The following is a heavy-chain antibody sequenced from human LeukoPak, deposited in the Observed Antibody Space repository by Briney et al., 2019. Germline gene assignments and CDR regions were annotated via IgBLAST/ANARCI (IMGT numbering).Heavy chain of an antibody. Sequence: GASVKVSCKASGYTFTNYDINWVRQASGQGLEWMGWMNPNSGNTGYAQKFQGRVTMTRDTSISTAYMELSSLRSEDTAVYYCARDQEYSYFDYWGQGTLVTVSS. J-gene: IGHJ4*02. CDR3: ARDQEYSYFDY. D-gene: IGHD2/OR15-2a*01. V-gene: IGHV1-8*01. CDR1: GYTFTNYD. CDR2: MNPNSGNT.